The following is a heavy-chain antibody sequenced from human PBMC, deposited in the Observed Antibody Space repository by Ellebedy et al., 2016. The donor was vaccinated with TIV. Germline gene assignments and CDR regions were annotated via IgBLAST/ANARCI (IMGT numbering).Heavy chain of an antibody. CDR2: IIPIFGTA. J-gene: IGHJ4*02. V-gene: IGHV1-69*06. D-gene: IGHD3-10*01. CDR3: ATQPSYYYGNY. Sequence: SVKVSXKASGGTFSSYAISWVRQAPGQGLEWMGGIIPIFGTANYAQKFQGRVTITADKSTSTAYMELSSLRSEDTAVYYCATQPSYYYGNYWGQGTLVTVSS. CDR1: GGTFSSYA.